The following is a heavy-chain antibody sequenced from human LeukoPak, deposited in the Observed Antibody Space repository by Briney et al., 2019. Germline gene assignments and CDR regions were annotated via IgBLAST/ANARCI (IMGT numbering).Heavy chain of an antibody. CDR3: ARRSQAAAGRGIDY. J-gene: IGHJ4*02. CDR1: GGSISSSSYY. CDR2: MSNSGST. D-gene: IGHD6-13*01. V-gene: IGHV4-39*01. Sequence: SETLSLRCTVSGGSISSSSYYWTWVRQPPGKGLEWIGTMSNSGSTYYNPSLKSRVTISGDTAKNQFSLKLSSVTAADTAVYYCARRSQAAAGRGIDYWGQGTLVTVSS.